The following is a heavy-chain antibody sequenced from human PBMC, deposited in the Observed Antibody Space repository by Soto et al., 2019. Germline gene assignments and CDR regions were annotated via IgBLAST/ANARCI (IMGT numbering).Heavy chain of an antibody. Sequence: ASVKVSCKASGYTFTSYGISWVRQAPGQGLEWMGWISAYNGNTNNAQKLQGRVTMTTDTSTSTAYMELRSLRSDDTAVYYCARVGPITMIVVVTPEFDYWGQGTLVTVSS. D-gene: IGHD3-22*01. V-gene: IGHV1-18*01. CDR3: ARVGPITMIVVVTPEFDY. J-gene: IGHJ4*02. CDR2: ISAYNGNT. CDR1: GYTFTSYG.